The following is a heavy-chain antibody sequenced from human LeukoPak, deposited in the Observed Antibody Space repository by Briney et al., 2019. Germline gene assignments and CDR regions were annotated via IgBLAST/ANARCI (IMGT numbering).Heavy chain of an antibody. Sequence: PGRSLRLSFAASGFTFSSYGIHWVREAPGKGVEWVSRISNDGTSTSYAVSVKGRFTISRDNAKNTLYLQMNSLRGEDTAVYYCARVGDYGDYGDYWGQGTLVTVSS. CDR3: ARVGDYGDYGDY. V-gene: IGHV3-74*01. CDR1: GFTFSSYG. D-gene: IGHD4-17*01. J-gene: IGHJ4*02. CDR2: ISNDGTST.